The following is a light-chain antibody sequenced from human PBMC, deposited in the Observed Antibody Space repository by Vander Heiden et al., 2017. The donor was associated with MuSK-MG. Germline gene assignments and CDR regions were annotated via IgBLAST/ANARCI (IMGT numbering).Light chain of an antibody. V-gene: IGLV3-1*01. J-gene: IGLJ2*01. CDR2: KYS. Sequence: SSELTPPPSVSVSPGQTASITCSGDILGDRYTSWYQQKPGQSPVLVMYKYSKRPAGIPKRFSGSNSGNTATLTIGGTQAVDEAYYYCQAWNTNSWIFGGGTRLTVL. CDR1: ILGDRY. CDR3: QAWNTNSWI.